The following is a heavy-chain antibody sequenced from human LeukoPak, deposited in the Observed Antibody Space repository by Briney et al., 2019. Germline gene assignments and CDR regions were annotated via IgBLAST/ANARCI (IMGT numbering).Heavy chain of an antibody. CDR3: VLGGAGGIRDVAYGI. CDR1: GFTYSSYS. CDR2: ISSTSIHI. V-gene: IGHV3-21*01. J-gene: IGHJ3*02. Sequence: PGGSLRLSCAASGFTYSSYSMNWFRQAPGKGLDWVSSISSTSIHIYYADSVNGRFTISRDNAENSLYLQMNSLRAEDTAVYYCVLGGAGGIRDVAYGIWGQGTMVTVSS. D-gene: IGHD6-13*01.